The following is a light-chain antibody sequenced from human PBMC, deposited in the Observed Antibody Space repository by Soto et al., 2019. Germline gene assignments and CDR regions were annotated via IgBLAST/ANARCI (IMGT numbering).Light chain of an antibody. CDR3: QQYVSYPIT. CDR2: GAS. V-gene: IGKV3-15*01. CDR1: QSLGSD. Sequence: ELVMTQSPGTLSLSPGDTATLSCRASQSLGSDLAWYQQKPGQAPRLLIFGASARPTGIPARISGSGSGTEFTLTINSLQPEDSATYFCQQYVSYPITFGQGTRLEIK. J-gene: IGKJ5*01.